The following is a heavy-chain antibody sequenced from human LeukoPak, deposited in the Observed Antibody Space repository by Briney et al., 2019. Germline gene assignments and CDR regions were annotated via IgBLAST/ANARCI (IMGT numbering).Heavy chain of an antibody. CDR2: INHRGST. V-gene: IGHV4-34*01. CDR3: ASGMRVRRPFDY. Sequence: SETLSLTCAIYGGSFSGYYWSWIRQPPGKGLEWIGEINHRGSTNYNPSLKSRVTISVDTSKNQFSLKLSSVTAADTAVYYCASGMRVRRPFDYWGQGTLVTVSS. D-gene: IGHD3-10*01. J-gene: IGHJ4*02. CDR1: GGSFSGYY.